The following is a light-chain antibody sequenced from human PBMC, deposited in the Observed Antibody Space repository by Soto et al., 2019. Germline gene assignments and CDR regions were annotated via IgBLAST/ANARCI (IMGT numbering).Light chain of an antibody. Sequence: QSALTQPASVSGSPRQSITISCTGTSSDVGDGDFVSWYQQRPGNAPKLMIYKDSNRPSGVSNRFSGSKSGNTASLTISGVQAEDEDDYYCCSYTRSYTWVFGGGTKLTVL. V-gene: IGLV2-14*01. CDR3: CSYTRSYTWV. CDR2: KDS. CDR1: SSDVGDGDF. J-gene: IGLJ3*02.